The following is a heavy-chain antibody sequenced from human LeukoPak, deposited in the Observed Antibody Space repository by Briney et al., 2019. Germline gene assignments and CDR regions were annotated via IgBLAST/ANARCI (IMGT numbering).Heavy chain of an antibody. D-gene: IGHD4-17*01. Sequence: SETLSLTCTVSGGSISSSSYYRGWIRQPPGKGLEWIGSIYYSGSTYHNPSLKSRVTISVDTSKNQFSLKLSSVTAADTAVYYCARSRGPMTTVTTRWFDPWGQGTLVTVSS. J-gene: IGHJ5*02. CDR2: IYYSGST. V-gene: IGHV4-39*07. CDR1: GGSISSSSYY. CDR3: ARSRGPMTTVTTRWFDP.